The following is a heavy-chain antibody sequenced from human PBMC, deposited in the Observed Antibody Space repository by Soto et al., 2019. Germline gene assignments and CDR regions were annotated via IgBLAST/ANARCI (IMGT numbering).Heavy chain of an antibody. CDR1: GGTFSSYT. Sequence: SVKVSCKASGGTFSSYTISWVRQAPGQGLEWMGRIIPILGIANYAQKFQGRVTITADKSTSTAYMELSSLRSEDTAVYYCARVKRSEIAVAGSWGQGTLVTVSS. D-gene: IGHD6-19*01. V-gene: IGHV1-69*02. J-gene: IGHJ5*02. CDR2: IIPILGIA. CDR3: ARVKRSEIAVAGS.